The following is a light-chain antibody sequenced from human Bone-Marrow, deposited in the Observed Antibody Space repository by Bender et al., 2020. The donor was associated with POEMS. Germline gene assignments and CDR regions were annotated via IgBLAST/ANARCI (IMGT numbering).Light chain of an antibody. Sequence: QSVLTQPPSVSGTPGQRVTISCSGSGSNIGGYPVNWYQQHPGKAPKLMIYVVSERPSGVPDRFSGSKSGNTASLTITGLQSDDEAIYFCVAWDASLNGWVFGGGTKLTVL. CDR1: GSNIGGYP. CDR2: VVS. J-gene: IGLJ3*02. V-gene: IGLV1-44*01. CDR3: VAWDASLNGWV.